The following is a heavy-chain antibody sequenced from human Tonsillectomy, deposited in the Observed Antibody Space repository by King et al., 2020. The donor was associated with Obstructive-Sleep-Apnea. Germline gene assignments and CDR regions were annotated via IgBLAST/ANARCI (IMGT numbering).Heavy chain of an antibody. CDR2: ISWNSGSI. CDR1: GFTFEDYA. V-gene: IGHV3-9*01. CDR3: AKEGRDYYDSSGYPDAFDI. Sequence: QLVQSGGGLVQPGRSLRLSCAASGFTFEDYAMHWVRQAPGKGLEWVSGISWNSGSIGYADSVKGRFTISRDNAKNSLYLQMNSLRAEDTALYYCAKEGRDYYDSSGYPDAFDIWGQGTMVTVSS. D-gene: IGHD3-22*01. J-gene: IGHJ3*02.